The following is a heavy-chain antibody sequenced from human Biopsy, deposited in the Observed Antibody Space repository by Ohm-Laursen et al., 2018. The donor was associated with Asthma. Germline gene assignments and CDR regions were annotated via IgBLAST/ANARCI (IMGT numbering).Heavy chain of an antibody. CDR2: ISYDGSNK. CDR1: GFTFSSYA. D-gene: IGHD3-16*02. V-gene: IGHV3-30-3*01. J-gene: IGHJ4*02. Sequence: SLRLSCAASGFTFSSYAMHWVRQAPGKGLEWVAVISYDGSNKYYADSVKGRFTISRDNSKNTLYLQMNSLRAEDTAVYYCARDLPPTTHLGELSEGFDYGGQGPRVTASS. CDR3: ARDLPPTTHLGELSEGFDY.